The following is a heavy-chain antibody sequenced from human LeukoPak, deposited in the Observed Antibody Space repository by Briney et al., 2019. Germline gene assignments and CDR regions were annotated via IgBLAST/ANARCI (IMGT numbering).Heavy chain of an antibody. CDR1: GYTFTGYY. CDR3: ARAWYGYYYDSSGYYDGLYY. D-gene: IGHD3-22*01. V-gene: IGHV1-2*02. Sequence: GASVKVSCKASGYTFTGYYMHWVRQAPGQGLEWMGWINPNSGGTNYAQKFQGRVTMTRDTSISTAYMELSRLRSDDTAVYYCARAWYGYYYDSSGYYDGLYYWGQGTLVTVSS. J-gene: IGHJ4*02. CDR2: INPNSGGT.